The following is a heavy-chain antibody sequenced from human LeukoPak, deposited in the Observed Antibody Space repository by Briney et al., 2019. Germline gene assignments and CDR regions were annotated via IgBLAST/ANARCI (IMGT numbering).Heavy chain of an antibody. CDR3: APRGYPTVFHY. Sequence: PGGSLRLSCAASGFTFSSYAMSWFRQAPGKGPEWVSAIGGSGSTTYYADSVKGRFTISRDNSKNTVLLQMNSLRAEDTAVYYCAPRGYPTVFHYWGQGTLVTVSS. D-gene: IGHD3-10*01. J-gene: IGHJ4*02. V-gene: IGHV3-23*01. CDR2: IGGSGSTT. CDR1: GFTFSSYA.